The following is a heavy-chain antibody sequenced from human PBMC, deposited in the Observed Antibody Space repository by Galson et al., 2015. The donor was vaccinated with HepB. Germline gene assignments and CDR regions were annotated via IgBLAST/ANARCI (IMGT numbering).Heavy chain of an antibody. J-gene: IGHJ5*02. CDR3: ARGGDLNWFDP. D-gene: IGHD2-21*02. CDR2: FSLSNNYV. V-gene: IGHV3-21*01. Sequence: SLRLSCAVSGFTFTKYSMNWVRQAPGKGLEWVSSFSLSNNYVYYAASVKGRFTISRDSAKSSLYLQMNSLRVEDTAVYYCARGGDLNWFDPWGQGTLVSVSS. CDR1: GFTFTKYS.